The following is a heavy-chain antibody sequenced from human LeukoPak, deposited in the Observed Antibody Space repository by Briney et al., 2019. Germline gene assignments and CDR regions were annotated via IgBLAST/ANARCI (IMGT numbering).Heavy chain of an antibody. CDR3: ARDERYDSSGYPFDY. V-gene: IGHV1-2*02. Sequence: GASVKVSCKASGGTFSSYAISWVRQAPGQGLEWMGWINPNNGGTKYAQKFQDRVTMTRDTSISKAYMELSRLRSDDTAVYYCARDERYDSSGYPFDYWGQGTLVTVSS. J-gene: IGHJ4*02. D-gene: IGHD3-22*01. CDR2: INPNNGGT. CDR1: GGTFSSYA.